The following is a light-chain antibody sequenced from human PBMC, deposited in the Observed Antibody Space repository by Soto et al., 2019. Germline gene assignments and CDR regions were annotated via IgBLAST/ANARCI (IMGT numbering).Light chain of an antibody. V-gene: IGKV1-17*01. CDR2: LTY. CDR3: LQHNSYPRT. Sequence: DIQMTQSPSSLSASGGDIVTIACRASQGIGNDLGWYQQKPGKAPKRLIYLTYSLQTGVPSRFSGSGSGTEFSLTISSLQPEDSATYFCLQHNSYPRTFGQGTKVDIK. J-gene: IGKJ1*01. CDR1: QGIGND.